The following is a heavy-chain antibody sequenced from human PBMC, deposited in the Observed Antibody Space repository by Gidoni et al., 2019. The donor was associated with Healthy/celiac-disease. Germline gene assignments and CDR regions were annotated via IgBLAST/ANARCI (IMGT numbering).Heavy chain of an antibody. D-gene: IGHD6-19*01. CDR2: IWYDGSNK. J-gene: IGHJ4*02. CDR1: GFTFSSYG. Sequence: QVQLVESGGGVVQPGRSLRLSCAASGFTFSSYGMHWVRQAPGKGLEWVAVIWYDGSNKYYADSVKGRFTISRDNSKNTLYLQMNSLRAEDTAVYYCARDTDSSGWYDWYYFDYWGQGTLVTVSS. V-gene: IGHV3-33*01. CDR3: ARDTDSSGWYDWYYFDY.